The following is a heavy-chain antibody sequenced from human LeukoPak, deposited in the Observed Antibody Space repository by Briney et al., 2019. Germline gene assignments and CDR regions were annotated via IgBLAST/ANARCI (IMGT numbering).Heavy chain of an antibody. CDR3: AKDRYSSTRGVPDY. D-gene: IGHD6-13*01. CDR1: GFTFDDYA. J-gene: IGHJ4*02. V-gene: IGHV3-9*01. Sequence: PGGSLRLSCAASGFTFDDYAMHWVRQAPGKGLEWVSGISWNSGTIGYADSVKGRFTISRDNAKNSLYLQMNSLRPEDTALYYCAKDRYSSTRGVPDYWGQGTLVTVSS. CDR2: ISWNSGTI.